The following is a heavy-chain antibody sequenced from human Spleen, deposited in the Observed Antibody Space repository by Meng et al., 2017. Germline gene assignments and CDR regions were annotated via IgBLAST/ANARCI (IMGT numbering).Heavy chain of an antibody. Sequence: GSLRLSCTVSGGSISGSTSYYWAWIRQPPGKGLEWIGNIYYSGTTYYNPSLKSRLTISGDTSKNQFSLKLSSVTAADTAMYYCAREVEYSNGPGDYWGQGTLVTVSS. CDR1: GGSISGSTSYY. CDR3: AREVEYSNGPGDY. CDR2: IYYSGTT. D-gene: IGHD4-11*01. V-gene: IGHV4-39*07. J-gene: IGHJ4*02.